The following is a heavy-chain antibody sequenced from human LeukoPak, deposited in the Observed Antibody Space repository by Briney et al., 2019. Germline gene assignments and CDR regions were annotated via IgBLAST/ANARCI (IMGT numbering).Heavy chain of an antibody. CDR3: ARGSSSWIPYYYYMDV. Sequence: ASVKVSCKASGYTFTSYDIKWVRQAPGQGLEWMGWMNPNSGNTGYAQKFQGRVTMTRNTSISTAYMELSSLRSEDTAVYYCARGSSSWIPYYYYMDVWGKGTTVTVSS. J-gene: IGHJ6*03. CDR2: MNPNSGNT. D-gene: IGHD6-13*01. CDR1: GYTFTSYD. V-gene: IGHV1-8*01.